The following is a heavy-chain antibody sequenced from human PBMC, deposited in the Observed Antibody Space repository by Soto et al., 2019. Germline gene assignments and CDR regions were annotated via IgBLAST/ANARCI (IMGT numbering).Heavy chain of an antibody. D-gene: IGHD1-26*01. CDR1: GFSFSSSW. CDR2: INQDGNEK. J-gene: IGHJ4*02. CDR3: ARKGGDN. V-gene: IGHV3-7*01. Sequence: GGSLRLSCAGSGFSFSSSWMNWVRQAPGKGLEWVANINQDGNEKYYVDSVKGRFTISRDNPKNSLYLQMNSLRADDTAVYYCARKGGDNWGQGALVTVSS.